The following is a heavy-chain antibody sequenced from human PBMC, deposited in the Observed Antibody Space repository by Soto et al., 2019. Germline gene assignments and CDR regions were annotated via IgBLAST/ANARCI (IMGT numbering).Heavy chain of an antibody. CDR2: ISWNGLVI. CDR3: AGDGGRAYYMYV. J-gene: IGHJ6*03. Sequence: EVQLVESGGGLVQPGGSLRLSCAASGFTVRDYSMNWVRQAPGKGLEWFSYISWNGLVIDYADSVKGRFTISRDDAKNSLYLQMNSMRDEDTAVYYCAGDGGRAYYMYVWGDGTTVTVSS. D-gene: IGHD3-16*01. CDR1: GFTVRDYS. V-gene: IGHV3-48*02.